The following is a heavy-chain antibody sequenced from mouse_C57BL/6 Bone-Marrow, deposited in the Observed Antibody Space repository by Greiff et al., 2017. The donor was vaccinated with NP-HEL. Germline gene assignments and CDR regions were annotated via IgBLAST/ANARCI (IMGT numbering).Heavy chain of an antibody. Sequence: EVMLVESGAELVRPGSSVKMSCKTSGYTFTSYGINWVKQRPGQGLEWIGYINIGNGYTEYNEKFKGKATLTTDTSSSTAYMQLSSLTSEDSAIYFCARAFAFWGQGTLVTVSA. CDR1: GYTFTSYG. J-gene: IGHJ3*01. V-gene: IGHV1-58*01. CDR2: INIGNGYT. CDR3: ARAFAF.